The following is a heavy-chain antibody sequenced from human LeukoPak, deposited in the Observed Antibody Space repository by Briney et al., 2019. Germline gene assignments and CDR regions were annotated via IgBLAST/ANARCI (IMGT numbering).Heavy chain of an antibody. CDR1: GFTFSSYE. J-gene: IGHJ6*03. CDR3: ARDPYSGSYGSTYYYFMDV. V-gene: IGHV3-48*03. D-gene: IGHD1-26*01. Sequence: GGSLRLSCAASGFTFSSYEMNWVRQAPGKGLEWVSYISSSGSTIYYADSVKGRFTISRDNAKNSLYLQMDSLTAEDTAVYYCARDPYSGSYGSTYYYFMDVWGKGTTVTISS. CDR2: ISSSGSTI.